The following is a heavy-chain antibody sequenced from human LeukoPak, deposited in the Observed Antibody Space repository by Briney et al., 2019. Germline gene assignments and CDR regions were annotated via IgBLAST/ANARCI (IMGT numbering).Heavy chain of an antibody. J-gene: IGHJ6*02. CDR3: ARDSFSSSWLTNYYYYGMDV. Sequence: GGSLRLSRAASGFTFSSYSMNWVRQAPGKGLEWVSSISSSSSYIYYADSVKGRFTISRDNAKNSLYLQMNSLRAEDTAVYYCARDSFSSSWLTNYYYYGMDVWGQGTTVTVSS. CDR1: GFTFSSYS. V-gene: IGHV3-21*01. D-gene: IGHD6-13*01. CDR2: ISSSSSYI.